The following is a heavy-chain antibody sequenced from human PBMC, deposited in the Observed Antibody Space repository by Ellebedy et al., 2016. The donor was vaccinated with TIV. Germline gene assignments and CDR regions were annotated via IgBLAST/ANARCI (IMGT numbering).Heavy chain of an antibody. CDR1: GVSISSSGHY. CDR2: IYYSGST. V-gene: IGHV4-39*01. CDR3: ARRQVSALDY. J-gene: IGHJ4*02. Sequence: SETLSLTCTVSGVSISSSGHYWGWIRQPPGKGLEWIGSIYYSGSTYYNPSLKSRVTISIDTSSNQFSLNLTSVTAADTAVYYCARRQVSALDYWGQGILVTVSP. D-gene: IGHD6-19*01.